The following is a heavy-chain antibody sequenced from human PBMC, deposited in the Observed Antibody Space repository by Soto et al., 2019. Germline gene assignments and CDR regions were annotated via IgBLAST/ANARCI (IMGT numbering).Heavy chain of an antibody. J-gene: IGHJ4*02. V-gene: IGHV3-23*01. D-gene: IGHD2-8*01. CDR2: ISGSGGST. Sequence: PGGSLRLSCAASGFTFSSYAMSWVRQAPGKGLEWVSAISGSGGSTYYADSVKGRFTISRDNPKNTLYLQMNSLRAEDTAVYYCAKEQDIVLMVYAGSLDYWGQGTLVTVSS. CDR1: GFTFSSYA. CDR3: AKEQDIVLMVYAGSLDY.